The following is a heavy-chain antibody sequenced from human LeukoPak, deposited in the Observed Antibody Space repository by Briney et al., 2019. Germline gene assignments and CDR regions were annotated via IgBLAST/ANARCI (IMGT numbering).Heavy chain of an antibody. J-gene: IGHJ5*02. Sequence: GASVKVSCKASGYTFTGYYMHWVRQAPGQGLEWMVWINPNSGGTNYAQKFQGRVTMTRDTSISTAYMELSRLRSDDTAVYYCARAEDLLGIFWSGYIGGWFDPWGQGTLVTVSS. V-gene: IGHV1-2*02. CDR2: INPNSGGT. D-gene: IGHD3-3*01. CDR1: GYTFTGYY. CDR3: ARAEDLLGIFWSGYIGGWFDP.